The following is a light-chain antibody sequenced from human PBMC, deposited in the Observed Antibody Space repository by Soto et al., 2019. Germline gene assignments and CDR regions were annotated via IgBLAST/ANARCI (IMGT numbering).Light chain of an antibody. Sequence: QSVLTQEPSASGTPGKRVTISCSGSSFNIGSNYVYWYQQLPGTAPKLVIFRNDQRPSGIPDRISGSKSGTSASLAISGLRSEDEADYYCSAWDDSLRGYVFGTGTKLTVL. CDR2: RND. J-gene: IGLJ1*01. CDR3: SAWDDSLRGYV. V-gene: IGLV1-47*01. CDR1: SFNIGSNY.